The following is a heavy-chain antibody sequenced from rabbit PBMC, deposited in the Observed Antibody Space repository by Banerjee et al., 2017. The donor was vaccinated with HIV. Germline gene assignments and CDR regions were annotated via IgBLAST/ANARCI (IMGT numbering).Heavy chain of an antibody. J-gene: IGHJ6*01. CDR2: INAITGKA. V-gene: IGHV1S45*01. Sequence: QEQLVESGGGLVQPGGSLKLSCTASGFSFSNKDVMCWVRQAPGKGLEWIACINAITGKAVYASWAKGRFPFSKTSSTTVTRQRTSLTAADTATYFGAIDFDCVTGWNFGWWSPVTLVTVS. CDR1: GFSFSNKDV. D-gene: IGHD4-1*01. CDR3: AIDFDCVTGWNFGW.